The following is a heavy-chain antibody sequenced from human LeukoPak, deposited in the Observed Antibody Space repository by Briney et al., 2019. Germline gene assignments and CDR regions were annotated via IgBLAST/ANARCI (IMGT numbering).Heavy chain of an antibody. CDR1: GAAISDYF. J-gene: IGHJ4*02. CDR2: ISTTGST. Sequence: SDTLSLTCTVSGAAISDYFWSWIRQPAWKDLEWLGRISTTGSTYFNPSLQSRVRMSVDSSKPHFSLRLSSVTAADTAVYYCARSPSTIGWNGGYCFDFWGQGHLVTVSS. D-gene: IGHD1-1*01. CDR3: ARSPSTIGWNGGYCFDF. V-gene: IGHV4-4*07.